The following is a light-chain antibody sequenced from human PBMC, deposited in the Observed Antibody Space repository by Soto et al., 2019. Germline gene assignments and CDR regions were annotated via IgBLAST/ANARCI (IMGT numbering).Light chain of an antibody. CDR1: SSDVGGYNS. CDR3: SSYTTGGSYV. J-gene: IGLJ1*01. CDR2: DVS. Sequence: QSALTQPASVSGSPGLSIAISRTGTSSDVGGYNSVSWYQQHPGKAPKLMIYDVSNRPSGVSNRFPGSKSGNTASLTISGLQAEDEGDYYCSSYTTGGSYVFGTGTKVTVL. V-gene: IGLV2-14*01.